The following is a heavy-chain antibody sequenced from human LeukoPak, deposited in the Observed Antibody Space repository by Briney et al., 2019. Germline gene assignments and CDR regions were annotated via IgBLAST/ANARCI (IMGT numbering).Heavy chain of an antibody. CDR3: AKDGDWFGELLYFDY. CDR1: GFTFSSFE. CDR2: ISSSGRTI. D-gene: IGHD3-10*01. Sequence: GGSLRLSCAASGFTFSSFEMNWVRQAPGKGLEWVSYISSSGRTIYYADSVKGRFIISRDNAKNTLYLQMNSLRAEDTAVFYCAKDGDWFGELLYFDYWGQGTLVTVSS. J-gene: IGHJ4*02. V-gene: IGHV3-48*03.